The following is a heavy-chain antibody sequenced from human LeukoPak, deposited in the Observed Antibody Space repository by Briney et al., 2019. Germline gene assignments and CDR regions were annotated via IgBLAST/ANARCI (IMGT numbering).Heavy chain of an antibody. V-gene: IGHV4-59*01. CDR2: IYYSGST. Sequence: SETLSLTCTVSGGSISSYYWSWIRQPPGKGLEWIGYIYYSGSTNYNPSLKSRVTISVDTSKNQFSLKLSSVTAADTAVYYCARLPSSSHYYYYYMDVWGKGTTVTVSS. J-gene: IGHJ6*03. CDR1: GGSISSYY. CDR3: ARLPSSSHYYYYYMDV. D-gene: IGHD6-6*01.